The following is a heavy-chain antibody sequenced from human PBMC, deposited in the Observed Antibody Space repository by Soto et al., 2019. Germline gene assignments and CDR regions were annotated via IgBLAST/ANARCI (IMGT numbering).Heavy chain of an antibody. J-gene: IGHJ6*02. CDR3: TKNSTEYYYYGMDV. CDR2: ITSDADTT. Sequence: SGGSLRLSCAASGFTFSNYAMSWVRQAPGKGPEWVSSITSDADTTYYADSVKGRFTISRDNSKNTLILQMKSLRAEDTAIYYCTKNSTEYYYYGMDVWGQGTTVTVSS. V-gene: IGHV3-23*01. CDR1: GFTFSNYA.